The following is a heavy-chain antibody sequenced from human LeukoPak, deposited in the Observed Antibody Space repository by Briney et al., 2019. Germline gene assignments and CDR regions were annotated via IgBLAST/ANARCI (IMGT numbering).Heavy chain of an antibody. CDR1: GFSFSSYT. CDR3: AKGSLVVAATSAFDI. J-gene: IGHJ3*02. Sequence: GGSLRLSCAASGFSFSSYTMNWVRQAPGKGLEWVSYISSSGSTIDYADSVKGRFTISRDNAKNSLYLQMNSLRDEDTAVYYCAKGSLVVAATSAFDIWGQGTMVTVSS. V-gene: IGHV3-48*02. D-gene: IGHD2-15*01. CDR2: ISSSGSTI.